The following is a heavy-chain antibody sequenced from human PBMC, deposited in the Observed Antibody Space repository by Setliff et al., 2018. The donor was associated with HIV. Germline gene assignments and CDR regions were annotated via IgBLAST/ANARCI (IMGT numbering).Heavy chain of an antibody. CDR3: ARGGVRGYSYGEAFDI. V-gene: IGHV1-69*13. CDR2: LISIFDKA. CDR1: XGSFNTYA. Sequence: ASVKVSCKSSXGSFNTYAINWMRQAPGQGLEWMGGLISIFDKANYAQKFHGRLTITADDSTRTVYMELNSLGSGDTAVYYCARGGVRGYSYGEAFDIWGQGTLVTVSS. J-gene: IGHJ3*02. D-gene: IGHD5-18*01.